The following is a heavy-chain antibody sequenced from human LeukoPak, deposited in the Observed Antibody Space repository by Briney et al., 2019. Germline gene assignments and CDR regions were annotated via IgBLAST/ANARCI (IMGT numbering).Heavy chain of an antibody. CDR3: ARESRYAYSPYYFDY. V-gene: IGHV3-66*01. J-gene: IGHJ4*02. CDR1: GFTVSSNY. CDR2: IYSGSST. D-gene: IGHD6-13*01. Sequence: GGSLRLSCAASGFTVSSNYMSWVRQAPGKGLGWVSVIYSGSSTYYADSVKGRFTISRDNSKNTLYLQMNSLRAEDTAVYYCARESRYAYSPYYFDYWGQGTLVTVSS.